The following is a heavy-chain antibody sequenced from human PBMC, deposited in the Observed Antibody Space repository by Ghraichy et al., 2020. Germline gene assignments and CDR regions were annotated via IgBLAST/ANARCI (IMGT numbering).Heavy chain of an antibody. D-gene: IGHD3-3*01. CDR2: ISSSSSTI. CDR3: ARDTRFLEWLLYFDY. Sequence: GGSLRLSCAASGFTFSSYSMNWVRQAPGKGLEWVSYISSSSSTIYYADSVKGRFTISRDNAKNSLYLQMNSLRAEDTAVYYCARDTRFLEWLLYFDYWGQGTLVTVSS. V-gene: IGHV3-48*04. CDR1: GFTFSSYS. J-gene: IGHJ4*02.